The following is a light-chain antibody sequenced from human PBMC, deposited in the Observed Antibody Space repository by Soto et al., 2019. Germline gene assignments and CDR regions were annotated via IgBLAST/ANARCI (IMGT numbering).Light chain of an antibody. J-gene: IGKJ2*01. CDR2: AAS. V-gene: IGKV3-20*01. Sequence: EIVLTQSPGTLSLSPGDRATLSCRASQRLSSSYLAWYQQKPGQAPRLLIYAASSRATGIPDRFSGSESGTDFTLTISRLEPEDFAVYYCQQYTRSWYIFGQGTKLEIK. CDR3: QQYTRSWYI. CDR1: QRLSSSY.